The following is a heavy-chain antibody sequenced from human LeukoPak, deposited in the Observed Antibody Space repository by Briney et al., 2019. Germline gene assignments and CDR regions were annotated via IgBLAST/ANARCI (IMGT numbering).Heavy chain of an antibody. Sequence: PGGSLRLSCEASGFTFSNYGMHWVRQAPGKGLEWVAVIWYDGSNKYYADSVKGRFTISRDNSKNTLYLQMNSLRAEDTAVYYCARDPEYSSSSVDYWGQGTLVTVSS. CDR2: IWYDGSNK. CDR1: GFTFSNYG. J-gene: IGHJ4*02. V-gene: IGHV3-33*01. D-gene: IGHD6-6*01. CDR3: ARDPEYSSSSVDY.